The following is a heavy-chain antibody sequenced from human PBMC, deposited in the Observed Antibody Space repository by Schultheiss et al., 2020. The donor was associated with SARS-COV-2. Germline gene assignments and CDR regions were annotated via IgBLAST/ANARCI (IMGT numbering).Heavy chain of an antibody. D-gene: IGHD6-19*01. CDR3: ARDQSAVAVGENWFDP. Sequence: ASVKVSCKASGYTFTSYGISWVRQAPGQGLEWMGRINPNSGGTNYAQKFQGRVTMTRDTSTSTAYMELRSLRSDDTAVYYCARDQSAVAVGENWFDPWGQGTLVTVSS. CDR1: GYTFTSYG. J-gene: IGHJ5*02. V-gene: IGHV1-18*01. CDR2: INPNSGGT.